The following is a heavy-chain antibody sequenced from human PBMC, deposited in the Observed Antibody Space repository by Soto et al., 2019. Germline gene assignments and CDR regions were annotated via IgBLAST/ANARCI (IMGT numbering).Heavy chain of an antibody. D-gene: IGHD6-19*01. CDR1: GGSISSGGYY. Sequence: QVQLQESGPGLVKPSQTLSLTCTVSGGSISSGGYYWSWIRQHPGKGLEWIGYIYYSGSTYYNPSLKSRVTISVDTSKNQFSLKLSSVTAADTAVYYCARDAVAGTVEPSYYFDYGGQGTLVTVSS. CDR2: IYYSGST. CDR3: ARDAVAGTVEPSYYFDY. V-gene: IGHV4-31*03. J-gene: IGHJ4*02.